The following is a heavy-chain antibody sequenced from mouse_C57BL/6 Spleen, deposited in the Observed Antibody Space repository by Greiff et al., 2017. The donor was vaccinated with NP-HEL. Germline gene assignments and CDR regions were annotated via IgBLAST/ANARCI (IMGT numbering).Heavy chain of an antibody. V-gene: IGHV1-59*01. CDR1: GYTFTSYW. CDR2: IDPSDSYT. J-gene: IGHJ2*01. D-gene: IGHD2-4*01. Sequence: QVQLQQPGAELVRPGTSVKLSCKASGYTFTSYWMHWVKQRPGQGLEWIGVIDPSDSYTNYNQKFKGKATLTVDTSSSTADMQLSSLTSEDSAVYYCAFDSRFDYWGQGTTLTVSS. CDR3: AFDSRFDY.